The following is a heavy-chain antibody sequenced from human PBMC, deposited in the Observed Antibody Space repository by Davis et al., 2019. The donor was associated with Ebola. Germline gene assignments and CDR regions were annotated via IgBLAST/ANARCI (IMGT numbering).Heavy chain of an antibody. CDR2: INPNSGGT. J-gene: IGHJ6*02. CDR3: ASPCLNCSSTSCYSSCYYYGMDV. V-gene: IGHV1-2*02. CDR1: GYTFTGYY. Sequence: ASVKVSCKASGYTFTGYYMHWVRQAPGQGLEWMGWINPNSGGTNYAQKFQGRVTMTRDTSTSTAYMELSRLRSDDTAVYYCASPCLNCSSTSCYSSCYYYGMDVWGQGTTVTVSS. D-gene: IGHD2-2*01.